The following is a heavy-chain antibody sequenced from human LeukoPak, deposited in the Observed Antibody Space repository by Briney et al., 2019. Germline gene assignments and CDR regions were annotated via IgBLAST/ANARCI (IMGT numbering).Heavy chain of an antibody. CDR1: GFTFSRYA. CDR2: ISGSGGGT. Sequence: GGSLRLSCAASGFTFSRYAMSWVRQAPGKGLEWVSAISGSGGGTYYADSVKGWFTIFRDNSKSTLYLQMNSLRAEDTAVYYCAKVGYYYGSGSYYSLLIDAFDIWGQGTMVTVSS. CDR3: AKVGYYYGSGSYYSLLIDAFDI. J-gene: IGHJ3*02. D-gene: IGHD3-10*01. V-gene: IGHV3-23*01.